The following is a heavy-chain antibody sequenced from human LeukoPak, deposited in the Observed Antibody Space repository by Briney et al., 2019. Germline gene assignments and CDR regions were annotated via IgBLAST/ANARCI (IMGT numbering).Heavy chain of an antibody. CDR2: ISSKSRHE. V-gene: IGHV3-21*01. D-gene: IGHD2-2*01. CDR1: GFTFSIYD. Sequence: PGGSLRLSCAASGFTFSIYDMNWFRQAPGKGLEWVSSISSKSRHEFYADSVKGRFTISRDNAKSSLYLQMNNLRAEDTAVYYCARVDLDLRSNQLLWNAFDIWGQGTMVTVSS. CDR3: ARVDLDLRSNQLLWNAFDI. J-gene: IGHJ3*02.